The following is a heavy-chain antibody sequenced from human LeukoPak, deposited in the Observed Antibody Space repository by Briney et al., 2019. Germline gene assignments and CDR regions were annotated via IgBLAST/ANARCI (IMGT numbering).Heavy chain of an antibody. CDR2: INSDGTGP. D-gene: IGHD3-16*02. CDR1: GFTVISNY. J-gene: IGHJ4*02. Sequence: GGSLRLSCAASGFTVISNYMTWVRQAPGKGLVWVSRINSDGTGPAYADSVKGRFTISRDNAKNTMYLQMNSLRAEDTAVYYCARGLLTLGGVIANLDYWGQGTLVTVSS. V-gene: IGHV3-74*01. CDR3: ARGLLTLGGVIANLDY.